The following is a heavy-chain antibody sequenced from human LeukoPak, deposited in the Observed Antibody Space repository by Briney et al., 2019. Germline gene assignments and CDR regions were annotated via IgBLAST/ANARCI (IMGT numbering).Heavy chain of an antibody. V-gene: IGHV4-4*09. CDR3: ARQGSSSCYSVTCAFDI. CDR1: GGSISSYY. CDR2: IYTLGST. J-gene: IGHJ3*02. D-gene: IGHD2-2*02. Sequence: SETLSLTCTVSGGSISSYYWSWIRQPPGKGLEWIGNIYTLGSTNYNPSLKSRVTISVDTSKNQFSLKLSYVTAADTAVYYCARQGSSSCYSVTCAFDIWGQGTLVTVSS.